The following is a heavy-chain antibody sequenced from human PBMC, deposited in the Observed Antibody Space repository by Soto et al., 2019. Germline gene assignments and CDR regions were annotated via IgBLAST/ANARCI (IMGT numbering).Heavy chain of an antibody. D-gene: IGHD1-26*01. CDR2: INPNSGGT. J-gene: IGHJ6*02. CDR1: GYTFTGYY. Sequence: ASVKVSCKASGYTFTGYYMHWVRQAPGQGLEWMGWINPNSGGTNYAQKFQGWVTMTRDTSISTAYMELSRPRSDDTAVYYCARASRGGATPYGMDVWGQGTTVTVSS. CDR3: ARASRGGATPYGMDV. V-gene: IGHV1-2*04.